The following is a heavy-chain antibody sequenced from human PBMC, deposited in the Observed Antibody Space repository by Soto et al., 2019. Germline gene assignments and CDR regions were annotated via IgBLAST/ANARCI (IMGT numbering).Heavy chain of an antibody. D-gene: IGHD6-19*01. CDR3: AKQVTGWFNDAFDV. J-gene: IGHJ3*01. V-gene: IGHV3-23*01. Sequence: EVQLLESGGGLVQPGGSLTLSCAASGFTFSSYAMSWLRQAPGKGLEWVSAIDDTGDNTHYADSVKGRFTFSRDNSKNTLYLQMTSLRAEDTALYYCAKQVTGWFNDAFDVWGQGTMVTVSS. CDR2: IDDTGDNT. CDR1: GFTFSSYA.